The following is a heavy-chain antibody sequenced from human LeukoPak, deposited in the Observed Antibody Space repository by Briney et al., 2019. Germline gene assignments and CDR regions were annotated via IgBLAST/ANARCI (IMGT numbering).Heavy chain of an antibody. CDR1: GGSISSGGYY. CDR2: IYYSGST. J-gene: IGHJ5*02. CDR3: ARDYGDSGLGWLDP. D-gene: IGHD4-17*01. Sequence: SQTLSLTCTVSGGSISSGGYYWSWIRQHPGKGLEWIGYIYYSGSTYYNPSLKSRVTISVDTSKNQFSLKLSSVTAADTAVYYCARDYGDSGLGWLDPWGQGTLVTVSS. V-gene: IGHV4-31*03.